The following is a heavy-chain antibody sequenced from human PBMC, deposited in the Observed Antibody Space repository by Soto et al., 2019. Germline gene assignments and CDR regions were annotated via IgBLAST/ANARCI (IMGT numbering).Heavy chain of an antibody. CDR2: ISRSGTT. J-gene: IGHJ5*02. Sequence: SETLSLTCAVYGGSFGGYYWSWIRQPPGKGLEWIGEISRSGTTNYNPSLKSRITISVDTSKNQFSLKLSSVTAADTAVYYCARRDTMVRGLRFDPWGQGTLVTVSS. CDR1: GGSFGGYY. D-gene: IGHD3-10*01. CDR3: ARRDTMVRGLRFDP. V-gene: IGHV4-34*01.